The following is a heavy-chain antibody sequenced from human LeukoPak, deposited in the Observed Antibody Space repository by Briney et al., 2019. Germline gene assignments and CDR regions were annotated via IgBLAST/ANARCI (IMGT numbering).Heavy chain of an antibody. CDR1: GFTFSSYV. CDR2: ISGGSTYT. Sequence: GGSLRLSCAASGFTFSSYVMNWVRQAPGKGPEWVSSISGGSTYTYYADSLKGRFTISRDNANNSLFLQVNSLRADDTAVYYCARGSAALGSWSQGTLVTVSS. D-gene: IGHD5-12*01. V-gene: IGHV3-21*01. CDR3: ARGSAALGS. J-gene: IGHJ4*02.